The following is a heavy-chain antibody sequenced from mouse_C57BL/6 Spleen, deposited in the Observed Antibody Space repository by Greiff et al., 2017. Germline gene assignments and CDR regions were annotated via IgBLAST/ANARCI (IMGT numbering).Heavy chain of an antibody. J-gene: IGHJ2*01. Sequence: EVQLQQSVAELVRPGASVKLSCTASGFHIKNTYMHWVKQRPEQGLEWIGRIDPANGNTKYAPKFQGKATITADTSSNTAYLQLSSLTSEDTAIYYCARWGQYYFDYWGQGTTLTVSS. CDR3: ARWGQYYFDY. V-gene: IGHV14-3*01. D-gene: IGHD6-1*01. CDR2: IDPANGNT. CDR1: GFHIKNTY.